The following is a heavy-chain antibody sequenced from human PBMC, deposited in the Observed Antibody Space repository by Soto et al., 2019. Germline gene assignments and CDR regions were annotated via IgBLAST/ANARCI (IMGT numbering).Heavy chain of an antibody. V-gene: IGHV3-15*01. Sequence: GGSMRLSCAASGINFSRAWMSWVRQAPGKGLEWVGRIKSKFDGETIDYAAPVKGRFTISRDDPKNIVYLQMNSLNTEDTAVYYCATGLLRYYAYWGHGTLVTVSS. CDR2: IKSKFDGETI. J-gene: IGHJ4*01. CDR1: GINFSRAW. D-gene: IGHD3-9*01. CDR3: ATGLLRYYAY.